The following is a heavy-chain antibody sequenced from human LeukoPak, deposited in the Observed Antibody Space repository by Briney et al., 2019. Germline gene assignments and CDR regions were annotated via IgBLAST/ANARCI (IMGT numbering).Heavy chain of an antibody. CDR3: AKDLRYCSSTSCYIPDAFDI. J-gene: IGHJ3*02. V-gene: IGHV3-64*01. CDR1: GFTFSSYA. D-gene: IGHD2-2*02. Sequence: GGSLRLFCAASGFTFSSYAMHWVRQAPGKGLEYVSAISSNGGSTYYANSVKGRFTISRDNSKNTLYLQMNSLRAEDTAVYYCAKDLRYCSSTSCYIPDAFDIWGQGTMVTVSS. CDR2: ISSNGGST.